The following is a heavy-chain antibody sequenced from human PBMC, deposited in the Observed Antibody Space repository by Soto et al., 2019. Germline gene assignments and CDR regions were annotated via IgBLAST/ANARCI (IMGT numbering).Heavy chain of an antibody. J-gene: IGHJ6*02. Sequence: GESLKISCKGSGYSFTSYWIGWVRQMPGKGLEWMGIIYPGDSDTRYSPSFQGQVTISADKSISTAYLQWSSLKASDTAMYYCARRSGSYYYYYGMDVWGQGTTVTGSS. CDR2: IYPGDSDT. CDR1: GYSFTSYW. CDR3: ARRSGSYYYYYGMDV. D-gene: IGHD2-15*01. V-gene: IGHV5-51*01.